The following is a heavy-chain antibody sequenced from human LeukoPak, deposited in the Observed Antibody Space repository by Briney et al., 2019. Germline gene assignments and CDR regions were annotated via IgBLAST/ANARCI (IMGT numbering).Heavy chain of an antibody. Sequence: SVKVSCKASGGTFSSYAISWVRQAPGQGLEWMGRIIPILGIANYAQKFQGRVTITAGKSTSTAYMELSSLRSEGTAVYYCASRIRGAFDIWDQGTMVTVSS. J-gene: IGHJ3*02. CDR2: IIPILGIA. CDR3: ASRIRGAFDI. CDR1: GGTFSSYA. D-gene: IGHD2/OR15-2a*01. V-gene: IGHV1-69*04.